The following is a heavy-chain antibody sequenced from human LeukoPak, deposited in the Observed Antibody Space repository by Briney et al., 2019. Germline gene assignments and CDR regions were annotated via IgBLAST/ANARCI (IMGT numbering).Heavy chain of an antibody. V-gene: IGHV3-74*03. J-gene: IGHJ4*02. CDR2: IDNAGSIT. D-gene: IGHD3-22*01. Sequence: GGSLRLSCAASGFTFSNYWIHWVRQAPGKGLVWVSRIDNAGSITTYADSVKGRFTISSDNAENTLYLQMHSLRVEDTAVYYCVRSAFHAGSGNYYDYWGQGTLVTVSS. CDR1: GFTFSNYW. CDR3: VRSAFHAGSGNYYDY.